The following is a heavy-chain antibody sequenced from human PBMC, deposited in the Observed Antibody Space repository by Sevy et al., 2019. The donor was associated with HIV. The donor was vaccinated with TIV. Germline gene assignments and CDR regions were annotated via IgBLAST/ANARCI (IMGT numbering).Heavy chain of an antibody. J-gene: IGHJ5*02. D-gene: IGHD5-12*01. CDR3: ARNIVATNWFDP. CDR2: IYYSGST. Sequence: KQSQILSLTCTVSGGSISSYYRSWIRQPPGKGLEWIGYIYYSGSTNYNPSLKSRVTISVDTSKNQFSLKLSSVTAADTAVYYCARNIVATNWFDPWGQGTLVTVSS. CDR1: GGSISSYY. V-gene: IGHV4-59*01.